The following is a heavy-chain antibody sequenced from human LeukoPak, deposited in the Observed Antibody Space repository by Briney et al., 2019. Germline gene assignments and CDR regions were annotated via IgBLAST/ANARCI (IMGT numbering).Heavy chain of an antibody. J-gene: IGHJ3*02. V-gene: IGHV3-21*01. CDR3: ARGLLSSGDGTRRAFDI. Sequence: GGSLRLSCAASGFTFSSYSMNWVRQAPGKGLEWVSSISSSSSYIYYADSVKGRFTISRDNAKSLLYLQMNSLRAEDTAVYYCARGLLSSGDGTRRAFDIWGQGTMVTVSS. CDR1: GFTFSSYS. CDR2: ISSSSSYI. D-gene: IGHD3-10*01.